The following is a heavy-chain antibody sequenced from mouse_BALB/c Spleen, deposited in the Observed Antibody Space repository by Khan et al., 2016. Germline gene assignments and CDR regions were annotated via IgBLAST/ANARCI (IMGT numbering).Heavy chain of an antibody. CDR2: IWAGGST. CDR1: GFSLTSYG. CDR3: AILEDI. D-gene: IGHD1-3*01. J-gene: IGHJ2*01. Sequence: VQLQESGPGLVAPSQSLSITCTVSGFSLTSYGVHWVRQPPGKGLEWLGVIWAGGSTKYNSAIMSRRSISKDNSNIQVFLKMNSLQADDTAVYYFAILEDIWCQGTTLTFSS. V-gene: IGHV2-9*02.